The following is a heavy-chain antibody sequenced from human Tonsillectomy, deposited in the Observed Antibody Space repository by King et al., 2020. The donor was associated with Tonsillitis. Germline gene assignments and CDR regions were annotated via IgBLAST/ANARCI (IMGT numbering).Heavy chain of an antibody. J-gene: IGHJ3*02. V-gene: IGHV4-34*01. CDR2: INHTGAT. CDR3: AREDTTWSAFDI. D-gene: IGHD1-26*01. CDR1: GGSFTDYS. Sequence: VKLQQWGAGLLKPSETLSLTCAVYGGSFTDYSWSWIRQPPGKGLDWIGEINHTGATNYNPSLKSRVTISVDTSKNQFSLKLSSVTAADTAVYYCAREDTTWSAFDIWGLGTMVTVSS.